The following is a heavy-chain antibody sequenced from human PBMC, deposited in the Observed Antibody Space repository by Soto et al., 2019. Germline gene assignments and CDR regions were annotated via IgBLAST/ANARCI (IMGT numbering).Heavy chain of an antibody. CDR1: GFTFSDYY. CDR3: SRERYQGLLDGMDV. Sequence: ASVKVSCKASGFTFSDYYMHWVREAPGQGLEWMGWLNPKSGGTTYAQKFQGRLPLSRDTSINTAYMELSRLSIDDTALDYCSRERYQGLLDGMDVWGQGTKVTVSS. V-gene: IGHV1-2*02. J-gene: IGHJ6*02. D-gene: IGHD6-25*01. CDR2: LNPKSGGT.